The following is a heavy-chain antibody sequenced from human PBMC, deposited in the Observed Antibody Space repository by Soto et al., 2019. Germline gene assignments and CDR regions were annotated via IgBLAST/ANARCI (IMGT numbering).Heavy chain of an antibody. CDR3: ATESGSTDGYFDH. V-gene: IGHV4-30-4*01. CDR1: GGSVTSDEDY. D-gene: IGHD3-22*01. Sequence: SETLSLTCTVSGGSVTSDEDYWTWIRQSPGKGLEWIGYISNSGSTGYNPALKTRLSMSVDRCKNHVTLRLTTVTAADPAVYFCATESGSTDGYFDHWGQGTQVTVSS. J-gene: IGHJ4*02. CDR2: ISNSGST.